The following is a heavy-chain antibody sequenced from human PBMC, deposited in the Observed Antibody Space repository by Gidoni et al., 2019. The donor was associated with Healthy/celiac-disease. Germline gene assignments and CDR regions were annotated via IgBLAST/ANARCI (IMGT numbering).Heavy chain of an antibody. J-gene: IGHJ4*02. V-gene: IGHV1-3*01. CDR1: GYTFTSYA. Sequence: QVQLVQSGAEVKKPGASVKVSCKASGYTFTSYAMHWVRQAPGQRLEWMGWINAGNGNTKYSQKFQGRVTITRDTSASTAYMELSSLRSEDTAVYYCARAMVYAIPGYFDYWGQGTLVTVSS. CDR2: INAGNGNT. D-gene: IGHD2-8*01. CDR3: ARAMVYAIPGYFDY.